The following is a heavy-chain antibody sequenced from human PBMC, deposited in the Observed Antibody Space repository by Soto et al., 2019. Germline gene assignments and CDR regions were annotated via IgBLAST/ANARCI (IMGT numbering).Heavy chain of an antibody. Sequence: EASVKVSCKASGYTFDDYPIHWVRQAPGQRLEWMGWISAGKGDTKYSQKLQGRMTITRDTSAATAYMELSSLRSEDTATYYCARDHYDASGYTYFDYWGQGTLVTVSS. CDR3: ARDHYDASGYTYFDY. J-gene: IGHJ4*02. CDR2: ISAGKGDT. CDR1: GYTFDDYP. V-gene: IGHV1-3*01. D-gene: IGHD3-22*01.